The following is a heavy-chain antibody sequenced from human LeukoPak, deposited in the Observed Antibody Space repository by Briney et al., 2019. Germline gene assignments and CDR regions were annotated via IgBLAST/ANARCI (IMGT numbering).Heavy chain of an antibody. J-gene: IGHJ4*02. V-gene: IGHV3-48*02. CDR3: ARDQDK. CDR1: GFTFSGYR. Sequence: GGSLRLSCAPSGFTFSGYRKHWVRQAPGKGLECVSYISNSVSSIYYAESVKGRFNISRDNAKNSLYLQMNSLRDEDTAGYFCARDQDKWGQGTLVTVSS. CDR2: ISNSVSSI.